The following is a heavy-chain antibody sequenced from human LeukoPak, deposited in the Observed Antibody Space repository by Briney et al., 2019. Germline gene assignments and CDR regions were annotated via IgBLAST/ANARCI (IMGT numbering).Heavy chain of an antibody. CDR1: GYTLTELA. D-gene: IGHD5-24*01. Sequence: ASVKVSCKVSGYTLTELAMHWVRQAPGKGLEWMGWMNPNSGNTGYAQKFQGRVTMTRNTSISTAYMELSSLRSEDTAVYYCARVEMATITADYWGQGTLVTVSS. J-gene: IGHJ4*02. V-gene: IGHV1-8*01. CDR2: MNPNSGNT. CDR3: ARVEMATITADY.